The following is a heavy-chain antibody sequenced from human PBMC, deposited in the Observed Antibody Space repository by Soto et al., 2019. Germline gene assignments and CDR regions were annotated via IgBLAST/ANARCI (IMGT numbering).Heavy chain of an antibody. CDR3: AHRGGGIVDWYVDL. J-gene: IGHJ2*01. CDR2: IYWDDDK. D-gene: IGHD1-26*01. CDR1: GFSLGTYGVG. Sequence: QITLNESGPTLVKPTQTLTLTCTFSGFSLGTYGVGVGWIRQPPGKPLEWLALIYWDDDKRYSPSLKSRLTITKDTSKRQVFLTLTNMDPVDTDTYYCAHRGGGIVDWYVDLWGRGTPVIVSS. V-gene: IGHV2-5*02.